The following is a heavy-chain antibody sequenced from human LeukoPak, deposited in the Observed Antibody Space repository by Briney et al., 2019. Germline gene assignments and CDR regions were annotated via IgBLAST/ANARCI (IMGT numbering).Heavy chain of an antibody. D-gene: IGHD1-26*01. V-gene: IGHV3-30-3*01. CDR1: GFTFSSYA. CDR2: ISYDGSNK. CDR3: AKDIHSGSSLDY. J-gene: IGHJ4*02. Sequence: HPGRSLRLSCAASGFTFSSYAMHWVRQAPGKGLEWVAVISYDGSNKYYADSVKGRFTISRDNSKNTLYLQMNSLRAEDTAVYYCAKDIHSGSSLDYWGQGTLVTVSS.